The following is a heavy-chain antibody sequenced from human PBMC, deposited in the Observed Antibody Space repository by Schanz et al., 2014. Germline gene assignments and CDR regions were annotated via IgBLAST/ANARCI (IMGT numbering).Heavy chain of an antibody. CDR1: GYTFTSYG. V-gene: IGHV1-18*04. Sequence: QVQLVQSGGEVKKPGASVKVSCKASGYTFTSYGISWVRQAPGQGLEWMGWISGYNGNTNYAQKLQGRVTFTADKSTSTAFLEVNSLRSEDTAVYYCARTGYDPSLTHWGQGTLVTVSS. D-gene: IGHD5-12*01. CDR3: ARTGYDPSLTH. J-gene: IGHJ4*02. CDR2: ISGYNGNT.